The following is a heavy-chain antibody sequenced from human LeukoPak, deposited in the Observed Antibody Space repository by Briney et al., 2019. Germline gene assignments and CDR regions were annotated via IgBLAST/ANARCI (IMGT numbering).Heavy chain of an antibody. CDR2: ISSSGSNI. D-gene: IGHD6-6*01. CDR3: ARLYSSSSGRALDY. CDR1: GFTFSSYE. J-gene: IGHJ4*02. Sequence: PGGSLRLSCAASGFTFSSYEMNWVLQAPGKGLEWVSYISSSGSNIYYADSVKGRFTISRDNAKNSLFLQMNSLRAEDTAVYYCARLYSSSSGRALDYWGQGTLVTVSS. V-gene: IGHV3-48*03.